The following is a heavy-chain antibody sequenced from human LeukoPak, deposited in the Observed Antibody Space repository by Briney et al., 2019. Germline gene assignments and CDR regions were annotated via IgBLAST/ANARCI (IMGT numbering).Heavy chain of an antibody. J-gene: IGHJ4*02. V-gene: IGHV1-2*02. CDR1: GYTFTGYY. Sequence: ASVKVSCKASGYTFTGYYMHWVRQAPGQGLEWMGWINPNSGGTNYAQKFQGRVTMTRDTSISTAYMELSRLRSDGTAVYYCARSVDIVATQFDYWGQGTLVTVSS. CDR3: ARSVDIVATQFDY. CDR2: INPNSGGT. D-gene: IGHD5-12*01.